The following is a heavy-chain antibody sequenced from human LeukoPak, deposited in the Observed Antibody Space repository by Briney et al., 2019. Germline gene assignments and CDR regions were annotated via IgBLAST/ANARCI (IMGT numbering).Heavy chain of an antibody. CDR3: ARGPWTSGYSSSWYGYYFDY. CDR1: GGSFSGYY. V-gene: IGHV4-34*01. Sequence: SETLSITCAVYGGSFSGYYWSWIRQPPGNGLEWIGEINHSGSTNYNPSLKSRVTISVDTSKNQFSLKLSSVTAADTAVYYCARGPWTSGYSSSWYGYYFDYWGQGTLVTVSS. J-gene: IGHJ4*02. D-gene: IGHD6-13*01. CDR2: INHSGST.